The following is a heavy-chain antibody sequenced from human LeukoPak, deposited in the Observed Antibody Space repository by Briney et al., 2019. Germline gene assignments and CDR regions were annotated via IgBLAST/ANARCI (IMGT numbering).Heavy chain of an antibody. CDR3: ARGWITAGAYYDY. D-gene: IGHD6-13*01. Sequence: GGAQRLSCAASGFTFSSYWMHWVRQAPGKGLVWVSRIHSDGSSTSYADSVKGRFTMSRDNAKNTLYLQMNSLRAEDTAVYYCARGWITAGAYYDYWGQGTLVTVTS. CDR2: IHSDGSST. V-gene: IGHV3-74*01. CDR1: GFTFSSYW. J-gene: IGHJ4*02.